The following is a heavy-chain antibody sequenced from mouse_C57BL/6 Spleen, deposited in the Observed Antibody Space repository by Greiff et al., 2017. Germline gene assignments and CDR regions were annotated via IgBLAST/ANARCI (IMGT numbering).Heavy chain of an antibody. CDR2: IDPENGDT. CDR3: TTLGGYDGRDYYAMDY. V-gene: IGHV14-4*01. D-gene: IGHD2-2*01. J-gene: IGHJ4*01. Sequence: VQLQQSGAELVRPGASVKLSCTASGFNIKDDYMHWVKQRPEQGLEWIGWIDPENGDTEYASKFQGKATITADTSSNTAYLQLSSLKSEDTAVYYCTTLGGYDGRDYYAMDYWGQGTSVTVSS. CDR1: GFNIKDDY.